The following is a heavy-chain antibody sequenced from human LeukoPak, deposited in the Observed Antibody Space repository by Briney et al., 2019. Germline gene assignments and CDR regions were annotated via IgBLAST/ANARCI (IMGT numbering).Heavy chain of an antibody. CDR1: GLSISNFW. V-gene: IGHV3-7*01. D-gene: IGHD1-1*01. CDR3: VTDGDKWNDFES. J-gene: IGHJ4*02. CDR2: IDKNGNEI. Sequence: GGSLRLSCAASGLSISNFWMHWVRQAPGKGLEWVAIIDKNGNEIKYVDSVKGRFTLSRDNAKNSVYLQMNSLRTEDTALYYCVTDGDKWNDFESWGQGTLVTVSS.